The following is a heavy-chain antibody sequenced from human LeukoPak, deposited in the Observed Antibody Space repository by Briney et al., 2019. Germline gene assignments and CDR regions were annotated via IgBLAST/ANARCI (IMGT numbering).Heavy chain of an antibody. CDR2: ISGSGGST. D-gene: IGHD6-13*01. Sequence: GGSLRLSCAASGFTFSSYAMSWVRQAPGKGLEWVSAISGSGGSTYYADSVKGRFTISRDNAKNSMYLQMNTLRAEDTAVYYCARDPLSSSSFDYWGQGTLVTVSA. CDR3: ARDPLSSSSFDY. J-gene: IGHJ4*02. CDR1: GFTFSSYA. V-gene: IGHV3-23*01.